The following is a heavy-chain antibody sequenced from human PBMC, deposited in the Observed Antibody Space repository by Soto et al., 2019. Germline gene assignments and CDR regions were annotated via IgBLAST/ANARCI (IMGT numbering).Heavy chain of an antibody. J-gene: IGHJ6*02. CDR3: AREIRGVIGDYYYYYGMDV. CDR1: GGSIRTYY. Sequence: SETLSLTCTVSGGSIRTYYWSWIRQTPGKGLEWIGEIYYSGSTNYNPSLKSRVTISVDTSKNQFSLKLSSVTAADTAVYYCAREIRGVIGDYYYYYGMDVWGQGTTVTVSS. D-gene: IGHD3-10*01. CDR2: IYYSGST. V-gene: IGHV4-59*01.